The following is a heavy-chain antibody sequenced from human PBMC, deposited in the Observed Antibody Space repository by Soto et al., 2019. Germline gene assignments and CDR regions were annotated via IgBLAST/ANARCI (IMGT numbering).Heavy chain of an antibody. CDR3: ASALNTAIVGYYYYGMDV. J-gene: IGHJ6*02. V-gene: IGHV1-69*13. Sequence: GASVKVSCKASGGTFSSYAISWVRQAPGQGLEWMGGIIPIFGTANYAQKFQGRVTITADESTSTAYMELSSLRSEDTAVYYCASALNTAIVGYYYYGMDVWGQGTTVTVSS. CDR2: IIPIFGTA. CDR1: GGTFSSYA. D-gene: IGHD5-18*01.